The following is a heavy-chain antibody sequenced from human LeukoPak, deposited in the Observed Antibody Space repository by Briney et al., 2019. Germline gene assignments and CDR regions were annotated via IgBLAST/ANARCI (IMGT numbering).Heavy chain of an antibody. CDR3: ARQVATKGEWAFDV. V-gene: IGHV4-39*07. D-gene: IGHD5-12*01. CDR2: IYSSGST. J-gene: IGHJ4*02. Sequence: SETLSLTCSVSGVSISSGSNYWGWIRQPPGKTLEWIGSIYSSGSTYYNPSLKSRVIILMDTAKNHFSLNLSSVTAADTAVYYCARQVATKGEWAFDVWGQGTLVTVSS. CDR1: GVSISSGSNY.